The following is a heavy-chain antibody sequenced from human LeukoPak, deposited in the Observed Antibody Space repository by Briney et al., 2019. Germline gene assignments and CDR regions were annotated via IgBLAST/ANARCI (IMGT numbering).Heavy chain of an antibody. V-gene: IGHV4-4*07. D-gene: IGHD5-24*01. CDR1: GGSISGYY. Sequence: SETLSLTCTVSGGSISGYYWNWIRQPAGKGLEWIGRIYLSESTNYNPSLKSRVTMSVDTSQNQFSLKMSSVTAADTAVYYCTRGQDGYDDYWGQGTLVTVSS. CDR3: TRGQDGYDDY. CDR2: IYLSEST. J-gene: IGHJ4*02.